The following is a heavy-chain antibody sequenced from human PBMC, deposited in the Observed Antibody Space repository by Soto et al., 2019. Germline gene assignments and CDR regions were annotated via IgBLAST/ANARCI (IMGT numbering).Heavy chain of an antibody. D-gene: IGHD3-22*01. CDR3: AIFSPVVIHYSYYGMDF. V-gene: IGHV1-18*01. J-gene: IGHJ6*02. Sequence: VQLVQSGAEVKKPGASVKVSCKASGYTFTSYGISWVRQAPGQGREWMGWISAYNGNTNYAQTLQARATMTTDTPTSTAYIDLRSLRSDDTAGYYCAIFSPVVIHYSYYGMDFWGQGTTVTVSS. CDR2: ISAYNGNT. CDR1: GYTFTSYG.